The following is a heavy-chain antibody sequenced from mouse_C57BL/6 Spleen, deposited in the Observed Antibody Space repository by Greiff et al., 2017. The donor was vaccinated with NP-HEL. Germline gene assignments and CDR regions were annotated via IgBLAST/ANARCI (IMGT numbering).Heavy chain of an antibody. D-gene: IGHD2-4*01. CDR1: GYSITSGYY. CDR3: ARVDYDVAWFAY. V-gene: IGHV3-6*01. Sequence: EVQLQESGPGLVKPSQSLSLTCSVTGYSITSGYYWNWIRQFPGNKLEWMGYISYDGSNNYNPSLKNRISITRDTSKNQFFLKLNSVTTEDTATYYCARVDYDVAWFAYWGQGTLVTVSA. J-gene: IGHJ3*01. CDR2: ISYDGSN.